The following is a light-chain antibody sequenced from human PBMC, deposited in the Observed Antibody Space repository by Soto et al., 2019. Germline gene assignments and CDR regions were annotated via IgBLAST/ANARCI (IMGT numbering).Light chain of an antibody. CDR1: QSISTW. V-gene: IGKV1-5*03. J-gene: IGKJ4*01. CDR2: KAS. Sequence: DIQMTQSPSTLSASVGDRVTITCRASQSISTWLAWYQQKAGKAPKLLIYKASSLEGGVPSRFSGSGPGTEFNIAISSLQPDDFATYYCQEYNTYPLTFGGGTTVDIK. CDR3: QEYNTYPLT.